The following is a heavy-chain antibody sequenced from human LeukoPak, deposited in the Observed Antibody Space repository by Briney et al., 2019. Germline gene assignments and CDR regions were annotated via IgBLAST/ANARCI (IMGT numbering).Heavy chain of an antibody. CDR1: GYTFTSYA. CDR2: INTNTGNP. J-gene: IGHJ3*02. CDR3: ARSELFQPWFGELIDAFDI. D-gene: IGHD3-10*01. Sequence: ASVKVSCKASGYTFTSYAMNWVRQAPGQGLEWMGWINTNTGNPTYAQGFTGRFVFSLDTSVSTAYLQISSLKAEDTAVYYCARSELFQPWFGELIDAFDIWGQGTMVTVSS. V-gene: IGHV7-4-1*02.